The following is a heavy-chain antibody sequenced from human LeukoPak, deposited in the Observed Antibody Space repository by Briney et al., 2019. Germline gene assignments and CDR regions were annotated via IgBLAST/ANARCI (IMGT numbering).Heavy chain of an antibody. CDR1: GFTVSTYY. CDR2: IYSGGST. CDR3: ARGLGYCTSTTCLLPFDY. Sequence: PGGSLRLSCAASGFTVSTYYMTWVRQAPGKWLECVSVIYSGGSTYYADSVKGRFTVSRDNSKNTLYLQMTSLRAEDTAMYYCARGLGYCTSTTCLLPFDYWGQGTLVTVSS. J-gene: IGHJ4*02. D-gene: IGHD2-2*01. V-gene: IGHV3-53*01.